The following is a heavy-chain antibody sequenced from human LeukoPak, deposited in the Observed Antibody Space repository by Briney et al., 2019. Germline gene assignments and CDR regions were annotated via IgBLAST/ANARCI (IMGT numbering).Heavy chain of an antibody. CDR1: GGSISSSSYY. D-gene: IGHD4-17*01. CDR2: IYYSGST. V-gene: IGHV4-39*01. Sequence: SGTLSLTCTVSGGSISSSSYYWGWIRQPPGKGLEWIGSIYYSGSTYYNPSLKSRVTVSVDTSKNQFSLKLSSVTAADTAVYYCARRFRAPVTKFDYWGQGTLVTVSS. J-gene: IGHJ4*02. CDR3: ARRFRAPVTKFDY.